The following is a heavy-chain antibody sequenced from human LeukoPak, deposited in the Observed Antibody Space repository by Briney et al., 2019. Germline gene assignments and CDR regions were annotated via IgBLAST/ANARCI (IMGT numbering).Heavy chain of an antibody. J-gene: IGHJ6*03. CDR1: GDSFIIYY. V-gene: IGHV1-46*01. CDR3: ARDSNEVSGSYYYYFSNLDV. CDR2: VNPSGGST. D-gene: IGHD3-10*01. Sequence: ASVKVSCKASGDSFIIYYMHWVREAPGQAPGWVGIVNPSGGSTSYAQKFHGRVTMTKDTSTSTAYQELSSLRSEDAAVYSCARDSNEVSGSYYYYFSNLDVWGKGTTVTVSS.